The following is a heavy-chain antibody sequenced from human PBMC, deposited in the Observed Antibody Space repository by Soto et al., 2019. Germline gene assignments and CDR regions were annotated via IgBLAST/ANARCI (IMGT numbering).Heavy chain of an antibody. V-gene: IGHV3-30*18. Sequence: QVQLVQSGGGVVQPGRSLRLSCATPGFTFSSYGMQWVRQAPGKGLEWVAVISYDGSKKYYADSVKGRFTISRDNSKNTVYLQMSSLRAEDAAVYYCAKTRGYSYDYGMDVWGQGTTVTVSS. CDR2: ISYDGSKK. CDR3: AKTRGYSYDYGMDV. J-gene: IGHJ6*02. D-gene: IGHD5-12*01. CDR1: GFTFSSYG.